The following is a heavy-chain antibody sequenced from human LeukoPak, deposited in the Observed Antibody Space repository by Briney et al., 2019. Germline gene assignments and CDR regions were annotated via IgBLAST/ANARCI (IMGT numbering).Heavy chain of an antibody. V-gene: IGHV1-2*02. CDR1: GYTFTGYY. CDR2: INPNSGGT. CDR3: ARDSLSDSSGHYIDNWFDP. J-gene: IGHJ5*02. D-gene: IGHD3-22*01. Sequence: GASVKVSCKASGYTFTGYYMHWVRQAPGQGLEWMGWINPNSGGTNYAQKFQGRVTMTRDTSISTAYMELSRLRSDDTAVYYCARDSLSDSSGHYIDNWFDPWGQGTLVTVSS.